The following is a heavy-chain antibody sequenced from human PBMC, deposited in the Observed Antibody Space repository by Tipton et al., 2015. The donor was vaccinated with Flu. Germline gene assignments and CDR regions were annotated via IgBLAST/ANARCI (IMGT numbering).Heavy chain of an antibody. CDR2: IYTSGST. D-gene: IGHD6-13*01. CDR1: GCSISSYY. J-gene: IGHJ5*02. CDR3: ARDISWNNWFDP. Sequence: TLSLTCTVSGCSISSYYWCWIRQPAGKGLEWIGRIYTSGSTNYNPSLKSRVTMSVDTSKNQFSLKLSSVTAADTAVYYCARDISWNNWFDPWGQGTLVTVAS. V-gene: IGHV4-4*07.